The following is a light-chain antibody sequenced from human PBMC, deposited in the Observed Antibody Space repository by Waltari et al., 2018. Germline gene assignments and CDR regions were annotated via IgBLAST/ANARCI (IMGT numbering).Light chain of an antibody. V-gene: IGLV1-44*01. J-gene: IGLJ3*02. CDR1: AYHIGNTV. CDR3: AAWDDSLNGRWV. CDR2: RSD. Sequence: QSVLTQPPSASGTPGQGVTFSSSGGAYHIGNTVVTWYPQVRGKAPKLLIYRSDRRPAGVPDRFSGSKSGTSASLAISGLQSEDEADYYCAAWDDSLNGRWVFGGGTKVTVL.